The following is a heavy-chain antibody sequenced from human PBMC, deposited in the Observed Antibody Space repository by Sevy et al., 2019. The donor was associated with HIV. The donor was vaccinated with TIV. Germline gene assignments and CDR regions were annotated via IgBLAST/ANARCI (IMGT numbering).Heavy chain of an antibody. J-gene: IGHJ6*02. CDR2: ISAYNGNT. D-gene: IGHD2-15*01. Sequence: ASVKVSCKASGYTFTSYGISWVRQAPGQGLEWMGWISAYNGNTNYAQKLQGRVTMTTDTSTSTAYMELRSLRSDDTAVDYCARDRGDIVVVVAASLVRYYYYGMDVWGQGTTVTVSS. CDR3: ARDRGDIVVVVAASLVRYYYYGMDV. CDR1: GYTFTSYG. V-gene: IGHV1-18*01.